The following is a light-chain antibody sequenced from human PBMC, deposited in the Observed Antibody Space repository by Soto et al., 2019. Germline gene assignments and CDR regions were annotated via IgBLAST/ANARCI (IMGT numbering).Light chain of an antibody. CDR3: GTWDISLSAVA. J-gene: IGLJ2*01. V-gene: IGLV1-51*01. CDR1: SSNIGNNY. Sequence: QSVLTQPPSVSAAPGQKVTIFCSGSSSNIGNNYVSWYQQLPGTAPKLLIYDNNKRPSGIPDRFSGSKSGTSATLGITGLQTGDEADYSCGTWDISLSAVAFGGGTKLTVL. CDR2: DNN.